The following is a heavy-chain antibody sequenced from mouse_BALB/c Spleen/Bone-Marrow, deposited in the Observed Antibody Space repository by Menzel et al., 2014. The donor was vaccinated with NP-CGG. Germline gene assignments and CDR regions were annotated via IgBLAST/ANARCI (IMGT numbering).Heavy chain of an antibody. CDR1: GYTFTSYW. Sequence: QVQLQQSGSVLVRPGASVKLSCKASGYTFTSYWIHWVKQRPGQGPEWIGEINPSNGRTNYNEKFKSKATLTEDKSSSTAYMQLSSLTSEDSAVYYCSRGGNFDVMDYWGQGTSVTVSS. CDR2: INPSNGRT. J-gene: IGHJ4*01. CDR3: SRGGNFDVMDY. V-gene: IGHV1S81*02. D-gene: IGHD2-1*01.